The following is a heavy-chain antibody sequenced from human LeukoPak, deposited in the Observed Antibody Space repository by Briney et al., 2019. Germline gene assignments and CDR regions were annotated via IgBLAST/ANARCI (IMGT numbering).Heavy chain of an antibody. D-gene: IGHD4-17*01. V-gene: IGHV3-9*01. J-gene: IGHJ5*02. CDR2: ISWNSGSI. CDR3: AKGHGDYADWFDP. CDR1: GFTFRSYG. Sequence: PGGSLRLSCAASGFTFRSYGMSWVRQAPGKGLEWVSGISWNSGSIGYADSVKGRFTISRDNAKNSLYLQMNSLRAEDTALYYCAKGHGDYADWFDPWGQGTLVTVSS.